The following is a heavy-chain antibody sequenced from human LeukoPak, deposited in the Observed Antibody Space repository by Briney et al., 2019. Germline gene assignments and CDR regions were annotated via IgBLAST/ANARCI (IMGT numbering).Heavy chain of an antibody. V-gene: IGHV3-7*01. J-gene: IGHJ4*02. CDR1: GFSFSSYW. CDR2: IKYDGSLK. D-gene: IGHD3-22*01. CDR3: ASSHDSSGND. Sequence: GGSLRLSCAASGFSFSSYWMAWVRQAPGKGLEWVANIKYDGSLKFYGGSVKGRFTISRDNTKNALYLEMNSLRVDDTALYFCASSHDSSGNDWGQGTMVTVSS.